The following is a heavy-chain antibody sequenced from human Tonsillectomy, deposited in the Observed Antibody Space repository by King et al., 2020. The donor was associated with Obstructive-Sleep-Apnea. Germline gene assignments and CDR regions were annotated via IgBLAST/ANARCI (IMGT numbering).Heavy chain of an antibody. CDR3: AKSLDYGDPRDGMDV. CDR1: GFTFSSYS. CDR2: ISGSGGST. Sequence: VQLVESGGGLVQPGGSLRLSCAASGFTFSSYSMSWVRQAPGKGLEWVSAISGSGGSTCYADSVKGRITISRDNSKNTLYRQMNILEAEDTAVYTCAKSLDYGDPRDGMDVWGQGTTVTVSS. D-gene: IGHD4-17*01. V-gene: IGHV3-23*04. J-gene: IGHJ6*02.